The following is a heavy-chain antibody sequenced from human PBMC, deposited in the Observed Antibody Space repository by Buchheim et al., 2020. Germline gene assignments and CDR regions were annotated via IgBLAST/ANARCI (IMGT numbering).Heavy chain of an antibody. V-gene: IGHV3-49*04. J-gene: IGHJ4*02. CDR3: TRVKWLFDY. Sequence: EVQLVESGGGLVQPGRSLRLSCTASGFTFGDYAMSWVRQAPGKGLEWVGFIRSKAYGGTTEYAASVKGRFTISRDDSKSIAYLQMNSLKTEDTAVYYCTRVKWLFDYWGQGTL. D-gene: IGHD3-22*01. CDR1: GFTFGDYA. CDR2: IRSKAYGGTT.